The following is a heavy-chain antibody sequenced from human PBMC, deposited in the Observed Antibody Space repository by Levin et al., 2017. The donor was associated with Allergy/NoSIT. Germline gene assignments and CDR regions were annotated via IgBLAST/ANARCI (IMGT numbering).Heavy chain of an antibody. Sequence: GGSLRLSCAASGFTFSSYAMHWVRQAPGKGLEWVAVISYDGSNKYYADSVKGRFTISRDNSKNTLYLQMNSLRAEDTAVYYCARGAYGMDVWGQGTTVTVSS. V-gene: IGHV3-30-3*01. CDR1: GFTFSSYA. CDR3: ARGAYGMDV. J-gene: IGHJ6*02. CDR2: ISYDGSNK.